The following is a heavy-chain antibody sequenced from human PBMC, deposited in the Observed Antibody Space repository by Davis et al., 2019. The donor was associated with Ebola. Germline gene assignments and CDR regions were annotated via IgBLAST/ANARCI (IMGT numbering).Heavy chain of an antibody. Sequence: ASVPVSCQASVYTFTGYYMHWVRQAPGQGLEWMGWINPNSGGTNYAQKFQGWVTMTRDTSISTAYMELSRLRSDDTAVYYCARMQLRGYYFDYWGQGTLVTVSS. V-gene: IGHV1-2*04. D-gene: IGHD6-6*01. CDR2: INPNSGGT. CDR3: ARMQLRGYYFDY. CDR1: VYTFTGYY. J-gene: IGHJ4*02.